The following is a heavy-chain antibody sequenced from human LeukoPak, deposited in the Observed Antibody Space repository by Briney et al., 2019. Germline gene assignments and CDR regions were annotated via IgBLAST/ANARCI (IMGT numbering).Heavy chain of an antibody. D-gene: IGHD3-10*01. J-gene: IGHJ4*02. CDR2: ISSSGSYI. Sequence: GGSLRLSCAASGFTFSSYAMNWVRQAPGKGLEWVSSISSSGSYIYYADSVKGRFTISRDNAKNSLHLQTNSLRVEDTAVYYCARDNSRITMVRGVTHRIDYWGQGTLVTVSS. V-gene: IGHV3-21*01. CDR3: ARDNSRITMVRGVTHRIDY. CDR1: GFTFSSYA.